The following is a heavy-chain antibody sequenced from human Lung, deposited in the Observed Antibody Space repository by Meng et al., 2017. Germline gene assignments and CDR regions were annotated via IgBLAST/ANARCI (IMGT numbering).Heavy chain of an antibody. CDR3: ARGPTTMAHDFDY. Sequence: QVLLQLWGAGLFNPSGPLSSTCVVSGGSFSDYYWSWIRQPPGKGLEWIGEINHSGSTNYNPSLESRATISVDTSQNNLSLKLSSVTAADSAVYYCARGPTTMAHDFDYWGQGTLVTVSS. CDR2: INHSGST. J-gene: IGHJ4*02. V-gene: IGHV4-34*01. D-gene: IGHD4-11*01. CDR1: GGSFSDYY.